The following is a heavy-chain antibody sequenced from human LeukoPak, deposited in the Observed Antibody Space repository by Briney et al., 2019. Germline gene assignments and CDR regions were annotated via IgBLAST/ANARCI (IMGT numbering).Heavy chain of an antibody. V-gene: IGHV4-59*01. CDR3: ARVGSGSFDY. D-gene: IGHD6-19*01. CDR2: IYYSGST. CDR1: GGSLSTYY. J-gene: IGHJ4*02. Sequence: SETLPLTCSVSGGSLSTYYWSWIRQPPGKGLEWIGYIYYSGSTNCNPSLKSRVTISVDMSKNQFSLRLSSVTAADTAVYFCARVGSGSFDYWGQGTLVTASS.